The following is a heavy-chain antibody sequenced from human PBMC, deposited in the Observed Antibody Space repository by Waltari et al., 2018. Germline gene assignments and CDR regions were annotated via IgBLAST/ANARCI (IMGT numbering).Heavy chain of an antibody. V-gene: IGHV3-7*03. CDR2: INQNGSDK. Sequence: EVQLVESGGGLVQPGGSLSLSCEASGFNFDSDWMPWVRQAPGKGLEGVANINQNGSDKKYVDSVKGRFTISRDNGKNSLFLQMNNLRGDDTAIYYCARPENMGELYYYWGLGTLVTVST. J-gene: IGHJ4*02. CDR3: ARPENMGELYYY. D-gene: IGHD3-16*01. CDR1: GFNFDSDW.